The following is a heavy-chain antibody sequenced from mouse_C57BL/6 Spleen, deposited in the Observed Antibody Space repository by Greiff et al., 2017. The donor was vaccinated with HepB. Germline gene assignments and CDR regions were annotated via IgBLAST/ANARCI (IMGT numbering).Heavy chain of an antibody. CDR2: ISYDGSN. CDR3: ARDRGYEGAMDY. Sequence: EVKLMESGPGLVKPSQSLSLTCSVTGYSITSGYYWNWIRQFPGNKLEWMGYISYDGSNNYNPSLKNRISITRDTSKNQFFLKLNSVTTEDTATYYCARDRGYEGAMDYWGQGTSVTVSS. D-gene: IGHD3-1*01. V-gene: IGHV3-6*01. J-gene: IGHJ4*01. CDR1: GYSITSGYY.